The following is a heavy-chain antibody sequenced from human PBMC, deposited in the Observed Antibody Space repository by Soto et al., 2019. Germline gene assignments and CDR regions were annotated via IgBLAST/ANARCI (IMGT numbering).Heavy chain of an antibody. CDR1: GYTFTSYG. J-gene: IGHJ6*02. CDR3: ASSYYDSSGANYYYYGMDV. V-gene: IGHV1-18*01. CDR2: ISAYNGNT. Sequence: ASVKVSCKASGYTFTSYGISWVRQAPGQGLEWMGWISAYNGNTNYAQKLQGRVTMTTDTSPSTVYTELRSLRSDDTSVYYCASSYYDSSGANYYYYGMDVWGQGTTVTVSS. D-gene: IGHD3-22*01.